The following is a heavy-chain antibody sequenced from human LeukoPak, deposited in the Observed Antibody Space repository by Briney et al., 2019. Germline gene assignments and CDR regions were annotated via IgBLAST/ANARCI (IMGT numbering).Heavy chain of an antibody. J-gene: IGHJ4*02. CDR1: GYTFTSYY. D-gene: IGHD3-10*01. CDR2: INPNSGGT. V-gene: IGHV1-2*02. CDR3: ARDTYYYGSGGESDY. Sequence: ASVKVSCKASGYTFTSYYMHWVRQAPGQGLEWMGWINPNSGGTNYAQKFQGRVTMTRDTSISTAYMELSRLRSDDTAVYYCARDTYYYGSGGESDYWGQGTLVTVSS.